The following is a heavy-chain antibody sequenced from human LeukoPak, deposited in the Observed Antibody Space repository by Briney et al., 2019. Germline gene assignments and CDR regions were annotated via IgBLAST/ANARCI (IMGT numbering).Heavy chain of an antibody. V-gene: IGHV1-18*01. CDR1: GYTFTSYG. CDR3: ARDASFFYDSSGDAFDI. J-gene: IGHJ3*02. D-gene: IGHD3-22*01. Sequence: ASVKVSCKASGYTFTSYGISWVRQAPGQGLEWMGWISAYNGNTNYAQKLQSRVTMTTDTSTSTAYMELRSLRSDDTAVYYCARDASFFYDSSGDAFDIWGQGTMVTVSS. CDR2: ISAYNGNT.